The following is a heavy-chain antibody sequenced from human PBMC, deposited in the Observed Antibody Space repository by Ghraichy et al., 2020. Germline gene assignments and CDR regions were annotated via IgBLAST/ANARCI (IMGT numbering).Heavy chain of an antibody. J-gene: IGHJ5*02. Sequence: GESLNISCAASGFTVSSNYMSWVRQAPGKGLEWVSVIYSGGSTYYADSVKGRFTISRDNSKNTLYLQMNSLRAEDTAVYYCARFQSLPEQWLGFDPWGQGTLVTVSS. CDR1: GFTVSSNY. D-gene: IGHD6-19*01. CDR2: IYSGGST. CDR3: ARFQSLPEQWLGFDP. V-gene: IGHV3-53*01.